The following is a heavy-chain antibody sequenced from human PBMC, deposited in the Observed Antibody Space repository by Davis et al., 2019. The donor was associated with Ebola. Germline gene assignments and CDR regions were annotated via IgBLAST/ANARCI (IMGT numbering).Heavy chain of an antibody. D-gene: IGHD6-25*01. Sequence: PSETLSLTCAVYGLSFTDDNWSWIRQPPGQGLQWIGELHRSGRTNYNPSLKSRASLSMDMSKNQFSLSLRSVTVADAAGYFCARNPTRGASGWLDPWGHGIPVIVSS. J-gene: IGHJ5*02. CDR3: ARNPTRGASGWLDP. CDR2: LHRSGRT. V-gene: IGHV4-34*01. CDR1: GLSFTDDN.